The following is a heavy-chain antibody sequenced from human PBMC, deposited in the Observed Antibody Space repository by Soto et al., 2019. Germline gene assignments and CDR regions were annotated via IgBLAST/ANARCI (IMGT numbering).Heavy chain of an antibody. Sequence: SETLSLTCAVSGNSSSSGAYSWSWIRQLPGRGLEWIGYIHYTGSTSYCPSLKSRVTISIDTFKNQFSLKLSAVTAADTAVYYCARVRTTGYYYFDYWGLGTLVTVSS. CDR2: IHYTGST. D-gene: IGHD3-9*01. CDR3: ARVRTTGYYYFDY. CDR1: GNSSSSGAYS. V-gene: IGHV4-31*02. J-gene: IGHJ4*02.